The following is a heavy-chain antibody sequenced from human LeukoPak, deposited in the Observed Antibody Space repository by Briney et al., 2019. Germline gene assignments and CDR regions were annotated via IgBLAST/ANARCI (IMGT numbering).Heavy chain of an antibody. Sequence: ASVRVSCKASGYTFTCYDINWVRQATGQGLEWMGWMNPNTGDTGYAQNFQGRVTMTRNTSIDTAYMEMSGLRSDDTAVYYCTRGSLSGTSRAYWGQATLVTVSS. CDR2: MNPNTGDT. J-gene: IGHJ1*01. CDR1: GYTFTCYD. V-gene: IGHV1-8*01. CDR3: TRGSLSGTSRAY. D-gene: IGHD1-7*01.